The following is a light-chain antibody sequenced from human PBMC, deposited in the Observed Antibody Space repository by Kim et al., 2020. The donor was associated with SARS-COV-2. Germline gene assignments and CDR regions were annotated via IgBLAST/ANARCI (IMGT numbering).Light chain of an antibody. J-gene: IGLJ2*01. V-gene: IGLV3-1*01. CDR1: KLGDKY. CDR3: QAWDSSTVV. CDR2: QDS. Sequence: VSPGQTASITCSVDKLGDKYACWYQQKPGQSPVLVIYQDSKRPSGIPERFSGSNSGNTATLTISGTQAMDEADYYCQAWDSSTVVFGGGTQLTVL.